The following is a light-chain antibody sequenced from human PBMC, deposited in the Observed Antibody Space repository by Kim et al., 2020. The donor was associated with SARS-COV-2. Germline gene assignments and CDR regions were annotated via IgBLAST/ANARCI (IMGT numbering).Light chain of an antibody. V-gene: IGLV3-19*01. CDR2: GKN. Sequence: ALGQTVRIKCQGDSLRSNYASWYQQKPGQAPVLVIYGKNNRPSGIPDRFSGSSSGNTASLTITGAQAEDEADYYCNSRDSSGNHVVFGGGTQLTVL. CDR3: NSRDSSGNHVV. CDR1: SLRSNY. J-gene: IGLJ2*01.